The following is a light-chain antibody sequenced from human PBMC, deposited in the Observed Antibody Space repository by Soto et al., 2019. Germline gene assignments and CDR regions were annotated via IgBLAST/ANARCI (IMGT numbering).Light chain of an antibody. Sequence: DIQMTQSPSSLSASVGDRVTITCQASQDISKFLNWYQQKPGKAPKLLIYDASTLETEVPSRFSGSGSGTDFTFTISSLQPEDIATYYCQQYDNLPYTFGRGTKLEIK. V-gene: IGKV1-33*01. J-gene: IGKJ2*01. CDR2: DAS. CDR3: QQYDNLPYT. CDR1: QDISKF.